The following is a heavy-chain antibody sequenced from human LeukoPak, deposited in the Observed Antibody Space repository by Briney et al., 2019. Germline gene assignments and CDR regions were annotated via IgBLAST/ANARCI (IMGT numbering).Heavy chain of an antibody. CDR3: ARGPRMSAMNGYAFDL. J-gene: IGHJ3*01. CDR2: IYIDGRT. D-gene: IGHD2-2*01. Sequence: SETLSLTCTVPGGSISAYMWSSVRQTAGEGGEWIGRIYIDGRTSYNPSLKSRVTMSVDTSKIQFSLNLTSMTAADTAIYYCARGPRMSAMNGYAFDLWGQGTMVTVSS. V-gene: IGHV4-4*07. CDR1: GGSISAYM.